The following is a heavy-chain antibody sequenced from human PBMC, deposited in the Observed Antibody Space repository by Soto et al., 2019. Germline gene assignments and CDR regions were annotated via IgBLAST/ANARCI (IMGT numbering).Heavy chain of an antibody. CDR3: ARDLPLYCRGHCNFDF. V-gene: IGHV3-30*03. Sequence: QMQLVESGGGVVQSGGSLRLSCGGSGFIFSRYGMHWVRQAPGKGLEWVTGISYDGGERFYADSVKGRFTISRDNSKNRLDLQMSSLRPADTAVYYCARDLPLYCRGHCNFDFWGQGTLVTVSS. D-gene: IGHD2-21*02. CDR1: GFIFSRYG. J-gene: IGHJ4*02. CDR2: ISYDGGER.